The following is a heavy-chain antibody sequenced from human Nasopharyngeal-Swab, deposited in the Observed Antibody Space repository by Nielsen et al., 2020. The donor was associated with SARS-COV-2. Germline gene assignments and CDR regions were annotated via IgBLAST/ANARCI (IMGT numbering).Heavy chain of an antibody. J-gene: IGHJ6*03. CDR2: INPRTVNT. CDR3: ARAPGVDYYYYMDV. Sequence: ASVKPSCKVSGYTFTNYGIHWVRQAPGQRLEWMGWINPRTVNTKYSQKFQGRVTISRDTSASTAYMELSSLRSEDTAVYYCARAPGVDYYYYMDVWGNGTTVTVSS. CDR1: GYTFTNYG. V-gene: IGHV1-3*01.